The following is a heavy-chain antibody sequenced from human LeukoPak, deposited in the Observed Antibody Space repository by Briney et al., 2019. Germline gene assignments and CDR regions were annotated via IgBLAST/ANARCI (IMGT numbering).Heavy chain of an antibody. Sequence: GGSLRLSCVASGFTFSSYAMSWVRQAPGKGLEWVSVISGSGGSTYYADFVKGRFTISRDNSKNTLYPQMNSLRPEDTAVYYCAKDLYSSSWYGFDYWGQGTLVTVSS. V-gene: IGHV3-23*01. D-gene: IGHD6-13*01. CDR1: GFTFSSYA. CDR2: ISGSGGST. J-gene: IGHJ4*02. CDR3: AKDLYSSSWYGFDY.